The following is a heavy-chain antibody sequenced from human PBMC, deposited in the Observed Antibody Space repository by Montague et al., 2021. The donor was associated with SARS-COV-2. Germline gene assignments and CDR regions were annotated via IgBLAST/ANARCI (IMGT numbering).Heavy chain of an antibody. CDR1: GGSISSYD. J-gene: IGHJ6*02. CDR3: ARGVSYYECWSGYDYGMDV. D-gene: IGHD3-3*01. Sequence: SETLSLTCTVSGGSISSYDWSWIRQPPGKGLEWMGYIYYSGSTNYNPSLKSRVTISVDTSKNQFSLKLSSVTAADTAVYYCARGVSYYECWSGYDYGMDVWGQGTTVTVSS. CDR2: IYYSGST. V-gene: IGHV4-59*01.